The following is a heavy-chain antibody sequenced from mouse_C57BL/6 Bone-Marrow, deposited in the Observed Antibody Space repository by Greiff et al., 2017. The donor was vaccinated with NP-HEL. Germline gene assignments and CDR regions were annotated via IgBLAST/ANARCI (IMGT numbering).Heavy chain of an antibody. CDR1: GYTFTSYW. V-gene: IGHV1-69*01. CDR3: ARNHALGRDY. CDR2: IDPSDSYT. J-gene: IGHJ4*01. Sequence: QVQLQQPGAELVMPGASVKLSCKASGYTFTSYWMHWVKQRPGQGLEWIGEIDPSDSYTNYNQKLKGKSTLTVDKSSSTAYMQLSSLTSEDSAVYYCARNHALGRDYWGQGTSVTVSS.